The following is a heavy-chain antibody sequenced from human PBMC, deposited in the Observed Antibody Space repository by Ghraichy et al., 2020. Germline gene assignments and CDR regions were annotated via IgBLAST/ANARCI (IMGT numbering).Heavy chain of an antibody. CDR2: IYYSGST. CDR1: GGSISTYY. Sequence: SETLSLTCTVSGGSISTYYWTWIRQPPGKGLEWIGYIYYSGSTNYNPALKSRVTISVDTSKNQFSLKLTSVTAADTAVYYCARYGSFGEPHFDYWGQGTLVTVSS. CDR3: ARYGSFGEPHFDY. J-gene: IGHJ4*02. D-gene: IGHD3-10*01. V-gene: IGHV4-59*01.